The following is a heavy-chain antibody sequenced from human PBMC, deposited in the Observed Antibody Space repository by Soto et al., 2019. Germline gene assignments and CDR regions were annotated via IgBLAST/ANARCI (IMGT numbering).Heavy chain of an antibody. J-gene: IGHJ4*02. V-gene: IGHV1-2*02. D-gene: IGHD4-4*01. Sequence: ASVQVSCQASGYTFTGYYMHWVRQAPGQGLEWMGWINPNSGGTNYAQKFQGRVTMTRDTSISTAYMELNSLRAEDTAVYYCAKDRSTVTYPVDYWGQGTLVTVSS. CDR3: AKDRSTVTYPVDY. CDR2: INPNSGGT. CDR1: GYTFTGYY.